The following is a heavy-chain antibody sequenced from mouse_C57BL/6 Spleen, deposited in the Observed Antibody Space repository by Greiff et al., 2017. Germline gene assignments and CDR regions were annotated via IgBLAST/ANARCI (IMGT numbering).Heavy chain of an antibody. CDR3: AKEGFPRHFDY. D-gene: IGHD1-2*01. Sequence: VKLVESGPGLVAPSQSLSITCTVSGFSLTSYGVSWVRQPPGKGLEWLGVIWGDGSTNYHSALISRLSISKDNSKGQVFLKLNSQQTDDTDTYYSAKEGFPRHFDYWGQGTTLTVSS. V-gene: IGHV2-3*01. J-gene: IGHJ2*01. CDR2: IWGDGST. CDR1: GFSLTSYG.